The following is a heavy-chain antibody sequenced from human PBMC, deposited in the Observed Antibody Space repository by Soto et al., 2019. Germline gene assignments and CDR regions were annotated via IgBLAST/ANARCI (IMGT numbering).Heavy chain of an antibody. V-gene: IGHV4-59*01. J-gene: IGHJ6*02. CDR1: GGSISSYY. Sequence: SETLSLTCTVSGGSISSYYWSWIRQPPGKGLEWIGYIYYSGSTNYNPSLKSRVTISVDTSKNQFSLKLSSVTAADTAVYYCARRRARGDYGMDVWGQGTTVTVSS. D-gene: IGHD3-10*01. CDR3: ARRRARGDYGMDV. CDR2: IYYSGST.